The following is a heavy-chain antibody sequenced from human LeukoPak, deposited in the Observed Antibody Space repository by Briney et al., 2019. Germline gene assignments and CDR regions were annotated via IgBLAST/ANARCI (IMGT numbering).Heavy chain of an antibody. CDR1: GGSFSGYY. V-gene: IGHV4-34*01. CDR2: INHSGST. CDR3: AVAYDSSGLDAFDI. D-gene: IGHD3-22*01. Sequence: SETLSLTCAVYGGSFSGYYWSWIRQPPGKGLEWIGEINHSGSTNYNLSLKSRVTISVDTSKNQFSLKLSSVTAADTAVYYCAVAYDSSGLDAFDIWGQGTMVTVSS. J-gene: IGHJ3*02.